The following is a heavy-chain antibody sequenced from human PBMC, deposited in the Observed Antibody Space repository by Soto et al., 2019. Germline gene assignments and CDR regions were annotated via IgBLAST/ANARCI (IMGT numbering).Heavy chain of an antibody. J-gene: IGHJ4*02. V-gene: IGHV3-23*01. CDR2: ISGSGGST. D-gene: IGHD2-2*02. Sequence: GGSLRLSCAASGFTFSSYAMSWVRQAPGKGLEWVSAISGSGGSTYYADSVKGRFTISRDNSKNTLYLQMNSLRAEDTAVYYCTVVPAAINEYYFDYWGQGTLVTVSS. CDR1: GFTFSSYA. CDR3: TVVPAAINEYYFDY.